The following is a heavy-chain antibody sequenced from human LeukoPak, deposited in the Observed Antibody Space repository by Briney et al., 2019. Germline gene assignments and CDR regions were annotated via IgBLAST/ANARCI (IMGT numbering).Heavy chain of an antibody. Sequence: ASVKVSCKASGGTFSSYAISWVRQAPGQGLEWMGGIIPIFGTASYAQKFQGRVTITADESTSTAYMELSSLRSEDTAVYYCARLPLDYYDSSGYSAAFDIWGQGTMVTVSS. V-gene: IGHV1-69*13. CDR2: IIPIFGTA. D-gene: IGHD3-22*01. CDR1: GGTFSSYA. CDR3: ARLPLDYYDSSGYSAAFDI. J-gene: IGHJ3*02.